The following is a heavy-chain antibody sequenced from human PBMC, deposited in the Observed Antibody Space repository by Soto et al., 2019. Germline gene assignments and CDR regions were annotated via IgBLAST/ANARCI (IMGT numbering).Heavy chain of an antibody. V-gene: IGHV3-30*18. CDR1: GFTFSSYG. D-gene: IGHD6-19*01. CDR3: AKAPGIAVAGLQYYYYYGMDV. J-gene: IGHJ6*02. CDR2: ISYDGSNK. Sequence: GGSLRLSCAASGFTFSSYGMHWVRQAPGKGLEWVAVISYDGSNKYYADSVKGRFTISRDNSKNTLYLQMNSLRAEDTAVYYCAKAPGIAVAGLQYYYYYGMDVWGQGTTVTVSS.